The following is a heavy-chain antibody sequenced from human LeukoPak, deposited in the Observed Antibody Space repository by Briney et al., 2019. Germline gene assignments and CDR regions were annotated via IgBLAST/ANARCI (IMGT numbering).Heavy chain of an antibody. V-gene: IGHV4-59*08. CDR3: ARVNSGSYYSVADAFDI. Sequence: PSETLSLTCTVSGGSISSYYWSWIRQPPGKGLEWIGYIYYSGSTNYNPSLKSRVTISVDTSKNQFSLKLSSVTAADTAVYYCARVNSGSYYSVADAFDIWGQGTMVTVSS. J-gene: IGHJ3*02. CDR1: GGSISSYY. CDR2: IYYSGST. D-gene: IGHD1-26*01.